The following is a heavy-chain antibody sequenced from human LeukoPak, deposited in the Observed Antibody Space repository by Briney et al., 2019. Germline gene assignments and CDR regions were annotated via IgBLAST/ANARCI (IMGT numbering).Heavy chain of an antibody. CDR1: GGSISSYY. CDR3: ARSPAGESWFDP. V-gene: IGHV4-59*08. CDR2: IYYSGST. J-gene: IGHJ5*02. D-gene: IGHD1-26*01. Sequence: SETLSLTCTVSGGSISSYYWSWIRQPPGKGLEWIGYIYYSGSTNYNPSLKSRVTISVDTSKNQFSLKLSSVTAADTAMYYCARSPAGESWFDPWGQGTLVTVSS.